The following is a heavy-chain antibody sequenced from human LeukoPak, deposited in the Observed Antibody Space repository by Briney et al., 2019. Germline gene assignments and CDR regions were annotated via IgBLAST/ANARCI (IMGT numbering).Heavy chain of an antibody. V-gene: IGHV4-59*01. D-gene: IGHD1-26*01. CDR1: GGSISSYY. Sequence: PSETLSLTCTVSGGSISSYYWSWIRQPPGKGLEWIGYIYYSGSTNYNPSLKSRVTISVDTSKDQFSLKLSSVTAADPAVYYCARTSIVGATTTPFDYWGQGTLVTVSS. J-gene: IGHJ4*02. CDR3: ARTSIVGATTTPFDY. CDR2: IYYSGST.